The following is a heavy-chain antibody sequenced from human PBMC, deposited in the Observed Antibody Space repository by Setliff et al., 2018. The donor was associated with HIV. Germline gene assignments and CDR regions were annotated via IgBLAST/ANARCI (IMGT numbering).Heavy chain of an antibody. CDR2: ISSSTTNI. D-gene: IGHD3-10*01. J-gene: IGHJ4*02. CDR1: GFTFSSYW. Sequence: PGGSLRLSCAASGFTFSSYWMSWVRHAPGKGLEWLSYISSSTTNIYYADSVRDRFTISRDNAKNSLYLQMNSLRFEDTAVYYCARGTQGSGKTPYDYWGQGTLVTVSS. CDR3: ARGTQGSGKTPYDY. V-gene: IGHV3-48*01.